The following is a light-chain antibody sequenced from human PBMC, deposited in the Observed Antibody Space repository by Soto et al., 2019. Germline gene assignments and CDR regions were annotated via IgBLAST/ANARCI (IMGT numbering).Light chain of an antibody. CDR2: DAS. CDR1: QSVSNNY. Sequence: EIVLTQSPCTLSLSPGGRATLSCRASQSVSNNYLAWYQQKPGQAPRLLIYDASYRATGIPARFSGSGSGTDFTLTISSLEPEDFAVYYCQQRSSCPLTFGGGTKVDIK. CDR3: QQRSSCPLT. V-gene: IGKV3-11*01. J-gene: IGKJ4*01.